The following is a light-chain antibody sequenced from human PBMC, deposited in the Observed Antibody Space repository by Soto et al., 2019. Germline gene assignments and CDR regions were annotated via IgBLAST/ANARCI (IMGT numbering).Light chain of an antibody. Sequence: QSVLTQPPSASGTPGQRVTISCSGSSSNLGSNTVNWYQQLPGTAPKLLIYNNNQRPSGVPDRFSGSKSGTSASLAISGLQSEDEADYYCASWDESLSGWVFGGGTKLTVL. CDR2: NNN. CDR3: ASWDESLSGWV. J-gene: IGLJ3*02. V-gene: IGLV1-44*01. CDR1: SSNLGSNT.